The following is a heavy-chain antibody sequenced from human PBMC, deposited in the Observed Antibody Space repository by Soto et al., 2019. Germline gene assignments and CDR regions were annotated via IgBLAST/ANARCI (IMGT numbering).Heavy chain of an antibody. CDR2: IYYSGST. J-gene: IGHJ3*02. CDR3: ARGMMDCSSTSCYKDAFDI. Sequence: SETLSLTCTVSGGSISSGGYYWSWIRQHPGKGLEWIGYIYYSGSTYYNPSLKSRVTISVDTSKNQFSLKLSSVTAADTAVYYCARGMMDCSSTSCYKDAFDIWGQGTMVTVSS. D-gene: IGHD2-2*02. CDR1: GGSISSGGYY. V-gene: IGHV4-31*03.